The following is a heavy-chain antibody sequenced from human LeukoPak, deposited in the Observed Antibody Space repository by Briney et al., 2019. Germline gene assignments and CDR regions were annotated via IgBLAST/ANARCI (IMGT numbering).Heavy chain of an antibody. CDR3: AGRSLYYYDSSGYYPTSLDY. D-gene: IGHD3-22*01. Sequence: SETLSLTCTVSGGSISSYYWSWIRQPPGKGLEWIGYIYYSGSTNYNPSLKSRVTISVDTSKNQFSLKLSSVTAADTAVYYCAGRSLYYYDSSGYYPTSLDYWGQGTLVTVSS. CDR1: GGSISSYY. CDR2: IYYSGST. V-gene: IGHV4-59*01. J-gene: IGHJ4*02.